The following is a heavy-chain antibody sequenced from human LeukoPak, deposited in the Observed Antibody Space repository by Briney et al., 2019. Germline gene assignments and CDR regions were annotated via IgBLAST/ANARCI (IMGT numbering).Heavy chain of an antibody. J-gene: IGHJ6*03. CDR1: GFSCSDHY. CDR2: ISFSSGTI. CDR3: ARRGTESYYYYLDV. Sequence: PGGSLRLSCAASGFSCSDHYMTWVRQAPGKGLEWLSTISFSSGTIFYADSVKGRFTISRDNAKNALFLQMTSLRAEDTAVYYCARRGTESYYYYLDVWGNGTTVIVSS. V-gene: IGHV3-11*04.